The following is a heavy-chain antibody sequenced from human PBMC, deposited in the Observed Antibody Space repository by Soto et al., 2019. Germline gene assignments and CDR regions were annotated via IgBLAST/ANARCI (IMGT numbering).Heavy chain of an antibody. D-gene: IGHD2-15*01. Sequence: GESLKISCKGSGYGFSIHCDAWLRNMPSKGLEWVGFIYPGNSNTMYSPSFQGHVTISADTALSTTYLQWDTLKPSDTAMYFCASDSYCNGGNCPMGGSDMWGQGTMVTVSS. CDR1: GYGFSIHC. CDR3: ASDSYCNGGNCPMGGSDM. CDR2: IYPGNSNT. V-gene: IGHV5-51*01. J-gene: IGHJ3*02.